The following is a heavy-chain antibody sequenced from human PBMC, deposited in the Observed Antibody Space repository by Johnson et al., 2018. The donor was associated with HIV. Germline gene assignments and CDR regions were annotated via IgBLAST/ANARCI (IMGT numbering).Heavy chain of an antibody. V-gene: IGHV3-23*04. CDR3: ARSSTVVTPHDI. Sequence: VQLVESGGGLVQPGGSLRLSCAASGFTFSSYDMHWVRQATGKGLEWVSAISGSGGSTYYADSVKGRFTISRDNSKNTLYLQMNSLRAEDTAVYYCARSSTVVTPHDIWGQGTMVTVSS. D-gene: IGHD4-23*01. CDR1: GFTFSSYD. J-gene: IGHJ3*02. CDR2: ISGSGGST.